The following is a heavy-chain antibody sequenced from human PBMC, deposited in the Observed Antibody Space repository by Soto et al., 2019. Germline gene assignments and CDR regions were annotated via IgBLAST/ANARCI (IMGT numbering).Heavy chain of an antibody. V-gene: IGHV2-5*01. D-gene: IGHD3-10*01. Sequence: QITLKESGPTLVKPTQTLTLTCTFSGFSLTTGAVGVGWIRQPPGKALEWLALVYATNDIRYSPSLQHRLTNTMDTPKKHLVLTMTNMDPADTATYSCAHGRSVGSTYFFEYWGQGTLVTVSS. CDR1: GFSLTTGAVG. J-gene: IGHJ4*02. CDR3: AHGRSVGSTYFFEY. CDR2: VYATNDI.